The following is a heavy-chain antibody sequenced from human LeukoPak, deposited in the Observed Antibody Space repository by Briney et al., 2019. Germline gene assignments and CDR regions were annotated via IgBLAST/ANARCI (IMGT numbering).Heavy chain of an antibody. CDR2: IYYSGST. Sequence: SETLSLTCTVSGGSVSSSSSWGWIRQPPGKGLEGIGSIYYSGSTYYSPSLKSRVTISLDPPNNQFSLKLSSLTAADTAIYYCASGYTAAGRRFDPWGQGTLVTVSS. CDR3: ASGYTAAGRRFDP. CDR1: GGSVSSSSS. D-gene: IGHD6-13*01. J-gene: IGHJ5*02. V-gene: IGHV4-39*01.